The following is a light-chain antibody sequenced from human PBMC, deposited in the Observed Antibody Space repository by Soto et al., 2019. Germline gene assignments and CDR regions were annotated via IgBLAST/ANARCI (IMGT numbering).Light chain of an antibody. J-gene: IGKJ1*01. CDR3: QHYVTSPPAWT. Sequence: EIVLTQSPGTLSLSPGEGATLFCRASQSVSSTYLAWYQHKPGQAPRLLIYGASTRATGIPDRFSGSGSGTDFSLTISRLEPEDFAVYFCQHYVTSPPAWTFGKGTKV. V-gene: IGKV3-20*01. CDR1: QSVSSTY. CDR2: GAS.